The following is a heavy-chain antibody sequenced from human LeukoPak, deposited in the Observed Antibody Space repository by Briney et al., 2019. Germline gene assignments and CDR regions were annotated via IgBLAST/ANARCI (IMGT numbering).Heavy chain of an antibody. J-gene: IGHJ5*02. Sequence: GGSLRLSCAASGFTVSSNYMNWVRQAPGKGLEWVSSISSSSSYIYYADSVKGRFTISRDNAKNSLYLQMNSLRAEDTAVYYCARNNWNYAAFDPWGQGTLVTVSS. CDR3: ARNNWNYAAFDP. D-gene: IGHD1-7*01. V-gene: IGHV3-21*01. CDR2: ISSSSSYI. CDR1: GFTVSSNY.